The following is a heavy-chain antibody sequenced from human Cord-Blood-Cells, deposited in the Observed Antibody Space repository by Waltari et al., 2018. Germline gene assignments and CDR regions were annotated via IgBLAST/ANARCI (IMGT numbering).Heavy chain of an antibody. CDR1: GYTFTGYY. CDR3: AGVDWGSRGGSDY. D-gene: IGHD7-27*01. CDR2: INPNRGGT. V-gene: IGHV1-2*06. J-gene: IGHJ4*02. Sequence: QVQLVQSGAEVKKPGASVKVSCKASGYTFTGYYMHWVRQAPGPGLEWLGRINPNRGGTNYAQKFQSSVTMTRDTAIRTAYMELSRLRSDDTAVYYCAGVDWGSRGGSDYWGQGTLVTVSS.